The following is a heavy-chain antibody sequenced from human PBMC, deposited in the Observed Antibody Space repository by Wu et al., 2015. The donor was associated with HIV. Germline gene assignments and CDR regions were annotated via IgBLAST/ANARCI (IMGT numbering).Heavy chain of an antibody. CDR1: GYTFTSYD. CDR3: ARDRDCTDTNCLSYYYMDV. Sequence: QVQLVQSGAEVKKPGASVKVSCKASGYTFTSYDINWVRQATGQGLEWMGWMNPNSGNTGYAQKFQGRVTMTRNTSISTAYMELSSLRSEDTAIYYCARDRDCTDTNCLSYYYMDVWAREHGHRLL. CDR2: MNPNSGNT. D-gene: IGHD2-8*02. V-gene: IGHV1-8*01. J-gene: IGHJ6*03.